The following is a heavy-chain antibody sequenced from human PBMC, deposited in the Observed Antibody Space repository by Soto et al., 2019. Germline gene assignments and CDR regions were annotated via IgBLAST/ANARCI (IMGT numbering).Heavy chain of an antibody. Sequence: QVQLVQSGAEEKKPGASVKVSCKASGYTFTNYAMNWVSQAPGQRLEWMGWINAGNGNTKYSQKFQGRVTITRDTSASTAYMELSSLRSEDTAVYYCARDLGSGIIDHWGQGTLVTVSS. CDR1: GYTFTNYA. D-gene: IGHD3-10*01. CDR3: ARDLGSGIIDH. V-gene: IGHV1-3*05. CDR2: INAGNGNT. J-gene: IGHJ4*02.